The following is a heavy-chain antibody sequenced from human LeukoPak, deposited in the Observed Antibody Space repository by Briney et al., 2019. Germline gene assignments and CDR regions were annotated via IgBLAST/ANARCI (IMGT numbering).Heavy chain of an antibody. CDR2: ISYDGNYK. J-gene: IGHJ4*02. CDR1: GFTFSKYS. CDR3: ARGRVVPATRLDY. D-gene: IGHD2-15*01. V-gene: IGHV3-30*04. Sequence: GGSLRLSCAASGFTFSKYSMHWVRQAPGKGLEWVTVISYDGNYKYYADSVKGRFTISRDNSHYTLYLQLSNLTTDDTAVYYCARGRVVPATRLDYWGRGNLVTVSS.